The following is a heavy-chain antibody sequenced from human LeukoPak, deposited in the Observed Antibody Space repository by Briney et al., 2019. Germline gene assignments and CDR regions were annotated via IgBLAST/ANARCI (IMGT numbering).Heavy chain of an antibody. D-gene: IGHD1-26*01. CDR2: INPNRGGT. Sequence: ASVKVSCKASGYTFTGYYMHWVRQAPGQGLEWMGRINPNRGGTNYAQKFQGRVTMTRDTSISTAYMELSRLRSDDTAVYYCATQYSGSSRLLGYWGQGTLVTVSS. J-gene: IGHJ4*02. CDR3: ATQYSGSSRLLGY. V-gene: IGHV1-2*06. CDR1: GYTFTGYY.